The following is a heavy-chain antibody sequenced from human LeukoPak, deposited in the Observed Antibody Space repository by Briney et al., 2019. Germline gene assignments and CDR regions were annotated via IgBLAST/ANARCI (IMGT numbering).Heavy chain of an antibody. V-gene: IGHV3-23*01. CDR1: GFTFSSYA. CDR2: ISGSGFT. D-gene: IGHD5-18*01. CDR3: AKDPNTAMVPDFDY. Sequence: GGSLRLSCAASGFTFSSYAMSWVRQAPGKGLEWVSAISGSGFTYYADSVKGRFTISRDNSKNTLYLQMNSLRAEDTAVYYCAKDPNTAMVPDFDYWGQGTLVTVSS. J-gene: IGHJ4*02.